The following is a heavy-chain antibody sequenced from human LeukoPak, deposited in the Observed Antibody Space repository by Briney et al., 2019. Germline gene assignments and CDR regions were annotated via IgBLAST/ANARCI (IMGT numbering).Heavy chain of an antibody. CDR3: ARSYYYDSSGYYSCLGY. J-gene: IGHJ4*02. CDR2: IYYSGST. V-gene: IGHV4-39*01. D-gene: IGHD3-22*01. Sequence: PSETLSLTCTVSGGSISSSSYYWGWIRQPPGKGLEWIGSIYYSGSTYYNPSLKSRVTMSVDTSKNQFSLKLSSVTAADTAVYYCARSYYYDSSGYYSCLGYWGQGTLVTVSS. CDR1: GGSISSSSYY.